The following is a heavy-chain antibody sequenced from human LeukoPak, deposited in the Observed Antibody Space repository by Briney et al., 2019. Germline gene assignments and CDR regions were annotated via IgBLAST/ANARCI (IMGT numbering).Heavy chain of an antibody. CDR2: ISAYNGNT. D-gene: IGHD3-10*01. V-gene: IGHV1-18*04. J-gene: IGHJ3*02. CDR3: ARDHDGSGPPLFKGDAFDI. Sequence: ASVNVSCKASGYTFTSYGISWVRQAPGQGLEGMGWISAYNGNTNYAQKLQGRVTMTTDTSTSTAYMELRSLRSDDTAVYYCARDHDGSGPPLFKGDAFDIWGQGTMVTVSS. CDR1: GYTFTSYG.